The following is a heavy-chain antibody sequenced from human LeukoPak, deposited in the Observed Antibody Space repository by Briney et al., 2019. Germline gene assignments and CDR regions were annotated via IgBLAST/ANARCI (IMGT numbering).Heavy chain of an antibody. Sequence: GGSLRLSCAASGFSFGGYAMSWVRQAPGKGLEWVSSISGSGASTYYADSVRGRFTISRDNSKNTLYLQMNSLRAEDTAVYYCAKLGSSGWYYFDYWGQGTLVTVSS. J-gene: IGHJ4*02. D-gene: IGHD6-19*01. CDR2: ISGSGAST. CDR3: AKLGSSGWYYFDY. V-gene: IGHV3-23*01. CDR1: GFSFGGYA.